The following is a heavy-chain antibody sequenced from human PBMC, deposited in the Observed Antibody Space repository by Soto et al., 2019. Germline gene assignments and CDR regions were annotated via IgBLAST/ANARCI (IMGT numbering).Heavy chain of an antibody. J-gene: IGHJ4*02. CDR2: ISYDETNE. CDR1: GFTFSRYS. V-gene: IGHV3-30-3*01. D-gene: IGHD3-22*01. Sequence: QVQLVESGGGVVQPGRSLRLSCAASGFTFSRYSMHWVRQAPGKGLEWVAAISYDETNESYADSVKGRFTISRDTAKNTLILQVNSLRPEETAVYFCSRAPFDSSSYFAYWGQGALVTVSS. CDR3: SRAPFDSSSYFAY.